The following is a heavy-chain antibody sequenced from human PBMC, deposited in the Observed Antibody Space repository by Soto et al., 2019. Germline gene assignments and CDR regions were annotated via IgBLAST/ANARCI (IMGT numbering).Heavy chain of an antibody. D-gene: IGHD3-10*01. CDR3: ARHIKRGGRKSAFDI. V-gene: IGHV4-39*01. CDR1: GGSISSSSYY. Sequence: SETLSLTCTVSGGSISSSSYYWGWIRQPPGKGLEWIGSIYYSGSTYYNPSLKSRVTISVDTSKNQFSLKLSSVTAADTAVYYCARHIKRGGRKSAFDIWGQGTMVTVSS. CDR2: IYYSGST. J-gene: IGHJ3*02.